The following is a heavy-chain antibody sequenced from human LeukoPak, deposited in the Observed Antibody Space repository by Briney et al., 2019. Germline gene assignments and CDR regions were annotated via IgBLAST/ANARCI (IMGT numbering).Heavy chain of an antibody. D-gene: IGHD6-6*01. CDR1: GGTFSSYA. CDR3: ASRVTARTDGYYYYYMDV. CDR2: IIPIFGTA. J-gene: IGHJ6*03. V-gene: IGHV1-69*05. Sequence: SVKVSCKASGGTFSSYAIIWVRQAPGQGLEWMGGIIPIFGTANYAQKFQGRVTITTDESTSTAYMELSSLRSEDTAVYYCASRVTARTDGYYYYYMDVWGKGTTVTVSS.